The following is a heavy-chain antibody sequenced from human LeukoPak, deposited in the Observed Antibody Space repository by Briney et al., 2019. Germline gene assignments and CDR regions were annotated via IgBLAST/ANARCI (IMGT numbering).Heavy chain of an antibody. Sequence: GASVKVSCKASGGTFSSYAISWVRQAPGQGLEWMGGIIPIFGTANYAQKFQGRVTITTDESTSTAYMELSSLRSEDTAVYYCARGVWSYESVYYYMDVWGKGTTVTVSS. CDR3: ARGVWSYESVYYYMDV. V-gene: IGHV1-69*05. J-gene: IGHJ6*03. CDR2: IIPIFGTA. D-gene: IGHD1-26*01. CDR1: GGTFSSYA.